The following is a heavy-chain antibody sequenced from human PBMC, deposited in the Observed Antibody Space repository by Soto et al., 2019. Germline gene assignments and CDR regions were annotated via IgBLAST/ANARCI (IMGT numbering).Heavy chain of an antibody. J-gene: IGHJ3*02. Sequence: PGGSLRLSCAASGFTFDDYAMHWVRQAPGKGLEWVSGISWNSGSIGYADSVKGRFTISRDNAKNSLYLQMNSLRAEDTALYYCAKDILAGITMIVVAHAFDIWGQGTMVTVSS. CDR2: ISWNSGSI. V-gene: IGHV3-9*01. D-gene: IGHD3-22*01. CDR3: AKDILAGITMIVVAHAFDI. CDR1: GFTFDDYA.